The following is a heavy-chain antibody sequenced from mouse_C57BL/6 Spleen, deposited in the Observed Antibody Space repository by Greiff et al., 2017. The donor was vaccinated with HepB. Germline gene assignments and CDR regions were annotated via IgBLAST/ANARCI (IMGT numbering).Heavy chain of an antibody. J-gene: IGHJ4*01. CDR2: ISSGSSTI. V-gene: IGHV5-17*01. CDR3: ARRARRDYAMDY. Sequence: EVMLVESGGGLVKPGGSLKLSCAASGFTFSDYGMHWVRQAPEKGLEWVAYISSGSSTIYYADTVKGRFTISRDNAKNTLFLQMTSLRAEDTAMYYGARRARRDYAMDYWGQGTSVTVSS. CDR1: GFTFSDYG. D-gene: IGHD2-12*01.